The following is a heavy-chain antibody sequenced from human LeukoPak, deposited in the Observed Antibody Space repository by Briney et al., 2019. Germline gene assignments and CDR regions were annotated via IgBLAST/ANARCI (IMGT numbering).Heavy chain of an antibody. CDR1: GYSISSGYY. D-gene: IGHD6-13*01. J-gene: IGHJ5*02. Sequence: SETLSLTCTVSGYSISSGYYWGWIRQPPGKGLEWIGSIYHSGSTYYNPSLKSRVTISVDTSKNQFSLKLSSVTAADTAVYYCARGIAYQQQLVLIWFDPWGQGTLVTVSS. CDR3: ARGIAYQQQLVLIWFDP. CDR2: IYHSGST. V-gene: IGHV4-38-2*02.